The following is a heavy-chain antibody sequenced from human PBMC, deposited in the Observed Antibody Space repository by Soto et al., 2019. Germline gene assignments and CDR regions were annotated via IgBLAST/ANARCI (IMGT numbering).Heavy chain of an antibody. CDR2: INSDGSST. CDR1: GFTFSTFG. J-gene: IGHJ4*02. Sequence: EVQLVESGGGLVQPGGSLRLSCEASGFTFSTFGMHWVRQAPGKGLVWVSRINSDGSSTNYADSVKGRVTISRDNAKNTLYLQLNSLRLEDTAVYYCARDFEYWGQGTLVTVSS. CDR3: ARDFEY. V-gene: IGHV3-74*01.